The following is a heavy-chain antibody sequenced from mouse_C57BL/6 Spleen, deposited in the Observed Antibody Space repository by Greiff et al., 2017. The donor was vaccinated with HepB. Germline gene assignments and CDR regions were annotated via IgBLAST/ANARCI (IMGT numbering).Heavy chain of an antibody. V-gene: IGHV2-6-1*01. CDR3: ARHGYYGSPYAMDY. Sequence: VQVVESGPGLVAPSQSLSITCTVSGFSLTSYGVHWVRQPPGKGLEWLVVIWSDGSTTYNSALKSRLSISKDNSKSQVFLKMNSLQTDDTAMYYCARHGYYGSPYAMDYWGQGTSVTVSS. CDR2: IWSDGST. CDR1: GFSLTSYG. D-gene: IGHD1-1*01. J-gene: IGHJ4*01.